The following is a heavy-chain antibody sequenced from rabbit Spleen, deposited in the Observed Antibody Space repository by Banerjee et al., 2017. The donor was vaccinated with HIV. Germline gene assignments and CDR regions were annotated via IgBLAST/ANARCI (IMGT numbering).Heavy chain of an antibody. CDR2: IYTGSGST. CDR1: GFSFSNSYY. V-gene: IGHV1S45*01. CDR3: ARGDSNGVYGWATLKL. D-gene: IGHD6-1*01. Sequence: QEQLVESGGGLVQPEGSLTLTCTASGFSFSNSYYMYWVRQAPGKGLEWIACIYTGSGSTYYASWAKGRFTISKTSSTTVTLQMTSLTAADTATYFCARGDSNGVYGWATLKLWGQGTLVTVS. J-gene: IGHJ4*01.